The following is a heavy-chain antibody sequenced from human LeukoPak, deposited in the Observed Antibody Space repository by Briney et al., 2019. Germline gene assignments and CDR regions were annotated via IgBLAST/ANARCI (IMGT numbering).Heavy chain of an antibody. CDR2: INPSGGST. J-gene: IGHJ5*02. D-gene: IGHD3-10*01. CDR1: GYTFTSYY. V-gene: IGHV1-46*01. Sequence: ASVKVSCKASGYTFTSYYMHWVRQAPGQGLEWMGIINPSGGSTSYAQKFQGRVTMTEDTSTDTAYMELSSLRSEDTAVYYCATSGGITMVRAPWWFDPWGQGTLVTVSS. CDR3: ATSGGITMVRAPWWFDP.